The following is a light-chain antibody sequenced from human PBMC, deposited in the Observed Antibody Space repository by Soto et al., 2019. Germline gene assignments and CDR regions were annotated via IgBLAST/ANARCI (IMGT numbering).Light chain of an antibody. CDR2: DND. Sequence: QSALTQPPSLSAAPGQKVTISCSGSSSNIGNNYVSWYQQVPGTAPKVVTYDNDKRPSGIPDRFSGSKSGTSATLGITGLQTGDEANYYCGTWDSSLGIGVFGGGTQLTVL. CDR3: GTWDSSLGIGV. J-gene: IGLJ3*02. CDR1: SSNIGNNY. V-gene: IGLV1-51*01.